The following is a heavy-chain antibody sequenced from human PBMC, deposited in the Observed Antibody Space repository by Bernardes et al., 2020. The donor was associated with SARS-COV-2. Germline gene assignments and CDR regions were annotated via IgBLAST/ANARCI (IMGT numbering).Heavy chain of an antibody. J-gene: IGHJ6*02. CDR2: INHSGST. V-gene: IGHV4-34*01. CDR1: GDSFSGYY. D-gene: IGHD3-3*01. Sequence: SETLSLTCAVYGDSFSGYYWSWIRQPPGKGLEWIGEINHSGSTNYNPSLRSRVAISIDTSKNQFSLKLTSVTAADTATYYCARWGGFWSAYGVFYGMDVWGQGTTVTVSS. CDR3: ARWGGFWSAYGVFYGMDV.